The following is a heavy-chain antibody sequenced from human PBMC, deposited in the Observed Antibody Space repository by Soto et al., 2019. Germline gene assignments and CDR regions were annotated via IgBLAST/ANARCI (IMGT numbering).Heavy chain of an antibody. CDR1: GYTFTGHY. J-gene: IGHJ4*02. CDR3: GRGRSGQIVVFY. Sequence: VKVSCKASGYTFTGHYIHWVRQAPEQGPEWMGEIGPESGATRYAQKFQGRVTMTRDMSITTVYMELNNLSPDDTAVYYCGRGRSGQIVVFYWGQGTPVTVSS. CDR2: IGPESGAT. D-gene: IGHD1-26*01. V-gene: IGHV1-2*02.